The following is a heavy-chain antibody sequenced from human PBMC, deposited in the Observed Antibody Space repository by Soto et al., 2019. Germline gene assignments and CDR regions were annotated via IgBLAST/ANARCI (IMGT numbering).Heavy chain of an antibody. D-gene: IGHD2-8*02. J-gene: IGHJ4*02. V-gene: IGHV4-4*02. CDR2: IYHSGSV. CDR3: ARDKITGLFDY. Sequence: SETLSLTCAVSGGSISSSNWWSWVRQPPGKGLERIGEIYHSGSVNYNPSLKSRVTISLDTPKNQFSLKLTSVTALDTAVYYCARDKITGLFDYWGQGTLVTVSS. CDR1: GGSISSSNW.